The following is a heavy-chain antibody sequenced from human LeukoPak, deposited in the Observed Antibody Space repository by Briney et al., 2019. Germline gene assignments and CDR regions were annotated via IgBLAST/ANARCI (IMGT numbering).Heavy chain of an antibody. CDR1: GFTFSSYE. J-gene: IGHJ3*02. D-gene: IGHD2-2*01. V-gene: IGHV3-21*05. CDR2: ISSSSSYT. Sequence: GGSLRLSCAVSGFTFSSYEMNWVRQAPGKGLEWVSYISSSSSYTHYADSVKGRFTISRDNAKNSLYLQMNSLRAEDTAVYYCARRILSTSWTDSFDIWGQGTMVTVSS. CDR3: ARRILSTSWTDSFDI.